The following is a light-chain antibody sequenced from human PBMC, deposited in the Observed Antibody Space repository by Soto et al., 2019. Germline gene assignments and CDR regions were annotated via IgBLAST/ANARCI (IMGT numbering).Light chain of an antibody. V-gene: IGKV3-20*01. CDR3: QQFQNSRT. Sequence: IVLTQSPGTLSLSPGERATLSCRTSETITGRSLAWYQQKPGQAPRVLITSISNRATGIPDRFSGSGSGADFTLTITRLGPEDSAVYYCQQFQNSRTFGQGTRVEI. CDR2: SIS. J-gene: IGKJ1*01. CDR1: ETITGRS.